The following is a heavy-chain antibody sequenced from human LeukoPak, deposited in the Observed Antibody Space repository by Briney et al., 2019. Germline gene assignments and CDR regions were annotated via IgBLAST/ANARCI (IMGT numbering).Heavy chain of an antibody. J-gene: IGHJ6*02. Sequence: ASVKVSCKASGGTFSSYAISWVRQAPGQGLEWMGGIIPIFGTANYAQKFQGRVTSTADESTSTAYMELSSLRSEDTAVYYCARLSIRRSYYYYGMDVWGQGTTVTVSS. D-gene: IGHD3-10*01. CDR1: GGTFSSYA. CDR3: ARLSIRRSYYYYGMDV. V-gene: IGHV1-69*13. CDR2: IIPIFGTA.